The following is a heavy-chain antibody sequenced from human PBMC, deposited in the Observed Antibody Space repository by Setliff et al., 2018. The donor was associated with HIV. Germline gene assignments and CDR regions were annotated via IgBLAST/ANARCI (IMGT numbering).Heavy chain of an antibody. V-gene: IGHV4-4*07. CDR3: TRDLWGDDYYYNNMDV. Sequence: PSETLSLTCSVSGASITSHTWSWIRQAAGKGLEWIGRIYTRGNTNYNPSLRSRVTMSVDTSKNQFSLKVTSVTAADTAVYYCTRDLWGDDYYYNNMDVWGKGTTVTVSS. D-gene: IGHD2-21*02. J-gene: IGHJ6*03. CDR1: GASITSHT. CDR2: IYTRGNT.